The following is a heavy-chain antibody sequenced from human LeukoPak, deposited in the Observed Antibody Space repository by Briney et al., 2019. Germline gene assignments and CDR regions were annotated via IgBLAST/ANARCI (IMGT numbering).Heavy chain of an antibody. CDR3: ARVLHKRNYDSSTYYGY. D-gene: IGHD3-22*01. J-gene: IGHJ4*02. CDR2: ISSSSSTI. V-gene: IGHV3-48*01. Sequence: GGSLRLSCAASGFTFSSYEMNWVRQAPGKGLEWVSYISSSSSTIYYADSVKGRFTISRDNAKNSLYLQMNSLGAEDTAEYYCARVLHKRNYDSSTYYGYWGKGTLVTVSS. CDR1: GFTFSSYE.